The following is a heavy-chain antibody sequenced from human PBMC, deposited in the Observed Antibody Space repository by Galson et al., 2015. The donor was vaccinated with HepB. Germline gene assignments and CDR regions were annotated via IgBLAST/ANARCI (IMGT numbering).Heavy chain of an antibody. CDR1: GFMFNYYT. CDR3: VRSSGRPDY. V-gene: IGHV3-74*01. Sequence: SLRLSCAASGFMFNYYTMHWVRQGPGKGLVWVSRIDNYGSDLIYADSVKGRFTISRDYSKDTVYLQMNSLRAEDTAVYYCVRSSGRPDYWGPGTLVTVSS. J-gene: IGHJ4*02. CDR2: IDNYGSDL. D-gene: IGHD6-19*01.